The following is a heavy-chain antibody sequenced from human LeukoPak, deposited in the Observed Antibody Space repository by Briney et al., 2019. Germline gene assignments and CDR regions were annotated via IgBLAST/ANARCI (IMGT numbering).Heavy chain of an antibody. J-gene: IGHJ4*02. V-gene: IGHV3-23*01. D-gene: IGHD1-14*01. CDR2: TSGSGASA. CDR1: GITFSSYA. CDR3: AKDRPHPSAEPTNFDY. Sequence: GGSLRPSCAASGITFSSYAMSWVRQAPGKGLEGVSATSGSGASAYHAVSVKGRFTISRDNSKNTLYLQMNSLRVEDTAVYYCAKDRPHPSAEPTNFDYWGQGTLVTVSS.